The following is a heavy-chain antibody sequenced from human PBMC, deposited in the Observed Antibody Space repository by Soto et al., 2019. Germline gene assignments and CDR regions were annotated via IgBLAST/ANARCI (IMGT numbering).Heavy chain of an antibody. CDR2: IYYSGST. Sequence: QLQLQESGPGLVKPSETLSLTCTVSGGSISSSSYYWGWIRQPPGKGLEWIGSIYYSGSTYYNPSLKSRVTISVDTSKNQFSPKLSSVTAADTAVYYCARHGSWDDPHLDYWGQGTLVTVSS. CDR1: GGSISSSSYY. CDR3: ARHGSWDDPHLDY. J-gene: IGHJ4*02. V-gene: IGHV4-39*01. D-gene: IGHD2-15*01.